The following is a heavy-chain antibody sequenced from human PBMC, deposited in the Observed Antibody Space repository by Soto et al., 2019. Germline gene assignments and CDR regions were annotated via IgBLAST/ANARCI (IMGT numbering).Heavy chain of an antibody. CDR1: GFTFSSYG. Sequence: GGSLRLSCAASGFTFSSYGMHWVRQAPGKGLEWVAVIWYDGSNKYYADSVKGRFTISRDNSKNTLYLQMNSLRAEDTAVYYCASWAYSGSYYLHYWGQGTLVTVSS. V-gene: IGHV3-33*01. CDR3: ASWAYSGSYYLHY. J-gene: IGHJ4*02. CDR2: IWYDGSNK. D-gene: IGHD1-26*01.